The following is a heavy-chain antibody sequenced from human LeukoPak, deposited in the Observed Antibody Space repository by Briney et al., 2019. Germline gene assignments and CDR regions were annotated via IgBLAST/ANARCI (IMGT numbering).Heavy chain of an antibody. CDR3: ARDRTDDYGDYVYDY. V-gene: IGHV3-30-3*01. CDR1: GFTFSSYA. Sequence: GGSLRLSCAASGFTFSSYAMHWVRQAPGKGLEWVAVISYDGSNKYYADSVKGRFTISRDNSKNTLYLQMNSLKAEDTAVYYCARDRTDDYGDYVYDYWGQGTLVTVSS. D-gene: IGHD4-17*01. J-gene: IGHJ4*02. CDR2: ISYDGSNK.